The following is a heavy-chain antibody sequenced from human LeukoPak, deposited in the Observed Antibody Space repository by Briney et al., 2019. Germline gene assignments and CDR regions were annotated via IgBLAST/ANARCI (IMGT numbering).Heavy chain of an antibody. D-gene: IGHD6-13*01. CDR3: ARGLRIAAAGNRVMGEYYYYYYGMDV. Sequence: SETLSLTCAVYGGSFSGYHWSWIRQAPGKGLEWIGEINHSGSTNYNPSLKSRVTISVDTSKNQFSLKLSSVTAADTAVYYCARGLRIAAAGNRVMGEYYYYYYGMDVWGRGTTVTVSS. V-gene: IGHV4-34*01. CDR1: GGSFSGYH. CDR2: INHSGST. J-gene: IGHJ6*02.